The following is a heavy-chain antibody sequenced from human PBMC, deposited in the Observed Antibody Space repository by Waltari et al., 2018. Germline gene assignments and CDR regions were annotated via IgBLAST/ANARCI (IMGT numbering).Heavy chain of an antibody. CDR1: GFTFSSYA. J-gene: IGHJ4*02. CDR3: AKPNSGYYFGVDY. CDR2: ICGSGVST. D-gene: IGHD3-22*01. Sequence: EVQLLESGGGLVQPGGSLRLSCAASGFTFSSYAMSWVRQAPGKGLEWVSAICGSGVSTYYADSVKGRFTISRDNSKNTLYLQMNSLRAEDTAVYYCAKPNSGYYFGVDYWGQGTLVTVSS. V-gene: IGHV3-23*01.